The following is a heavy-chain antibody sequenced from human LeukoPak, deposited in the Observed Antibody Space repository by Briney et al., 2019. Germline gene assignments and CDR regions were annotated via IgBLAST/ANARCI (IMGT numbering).Heavy chain of an antibody. Sequence: SETLPLTCTVSGGSISSYYWGWIRQPPGKGLEWIGYIYYTGSTNYNPSLKSRVTISVDTSKNQFSLKLSSVTDADTAVYYCATLTGYSSESWFDPWGQGILVTVSS. D-gene: IGHD3-9*01. CDR1: GGSISSYY. CDR2: IYYTGST. CDR3: ATLTGYSSESWFDP. J-gene: IGHJ5*02. V-gene: IGHV4-59*01.